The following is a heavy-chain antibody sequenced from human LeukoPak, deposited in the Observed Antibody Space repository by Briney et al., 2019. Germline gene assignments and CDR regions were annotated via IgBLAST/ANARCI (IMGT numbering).Heavy chain of an antibody. CDR1: GGSISSY. J-gene: IGHJ5*02. CDR3: ARTIAAAGSHWFDP. CDR2: IYGSGST. Sequence: SETLSLTCTVSGGSISSYWSWIRQPAGKGLEWIGRIYGSGSTNYNPSLKSRVTMSLDTSKNQFSLKLSSVTAADTAVYYCARTIAAAGSHWFDPWGQGTLVTVSS. V-gene: IGHV4-4*07. D-gene: IGHD6-13*01.